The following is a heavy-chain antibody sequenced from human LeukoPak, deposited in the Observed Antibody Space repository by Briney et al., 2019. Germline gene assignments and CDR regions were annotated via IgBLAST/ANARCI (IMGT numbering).Heavy chain of an antibody. V-gene: IGHV3-21*01. CDR2: ISSSSSYI. D-gene: IGHD5-18*01. CDR3: ARDGKRGYSYGYTDY. J-gene: IGHJ4*02. Sequence: GGSLRLSCAASGFTFSSYSMNWVRQAPGKGLEGVSSISSSSSYIYYADSVKGRFTISRDNAKNSLYLQMNGLRAEDTALYSCARDGKRGYSYGYTDYWGQGTLVTVSS. CDR1: GFTFSSYS.